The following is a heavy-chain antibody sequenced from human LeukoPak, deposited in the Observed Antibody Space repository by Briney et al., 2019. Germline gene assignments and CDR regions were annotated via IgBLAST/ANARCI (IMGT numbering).Heavy chain of an antibody. V-gene: IGHV4-38-2*02. D-gene: IGHD6-13*01. J-gene: IGHJ6*03. CDR3: ARVRWQQLVLFSPYMDV. Sequence: SETLSLTCTVSGYSISSGYYWGWIRQPPGKGLEWIGSIYHSGSTYYNPSLESRVTISVDTSKNQFSLKLSSVTAADTAVYYCARVRWQQLVLFSPYMDVWGKGTTVTVSS. CDR1: GYSISSGYY. CDR2: IYHSGST.